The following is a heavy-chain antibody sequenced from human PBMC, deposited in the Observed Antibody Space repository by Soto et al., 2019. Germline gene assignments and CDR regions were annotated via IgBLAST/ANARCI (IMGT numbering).Heavy chain of an antibody. Sequence: SVKVSCKASGFDFGSFGIQFLRQTRGRGLEWIGWIVVVSGSTNYARQFQGRVAISRDMSSSTAYLDLYDLKSDDTAVYFCLADHPHMAMGWPVWGQGTTVTVSS. CDR3: LADHPHMAMGWPV. V-gene: IGHV1-58*02. CDR1: GFDFGSFG. J-gene: IGHJ6*02. CDR2: IVVVSGST. D-gene: IGHD1-26*01.